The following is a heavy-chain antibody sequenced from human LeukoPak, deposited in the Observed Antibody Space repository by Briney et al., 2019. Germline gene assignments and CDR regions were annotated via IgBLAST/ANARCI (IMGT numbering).Heavy chain of an antibody. J-gene: IGHJ4*02. D-gene: IGHD4-17*01. CDR1: GFTFSSYW. CDR3: TRDPLYGALDS. CDR2: IQPDGSQG. V-gene: IGHV3-7*01. Sequence: GGSLRLSCVASGFTFSSYWMTWVRQAPGKGLEWVANIQPDGSQGLYVDSVKGRFIISRDNAKKSLYLQMNSLRAEDTAVYYCTRDPLYGALDSWGQGTLVTVSS.